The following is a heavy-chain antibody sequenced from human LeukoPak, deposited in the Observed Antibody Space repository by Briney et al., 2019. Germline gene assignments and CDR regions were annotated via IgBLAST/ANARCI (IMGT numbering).Heavy chain of an antibody. CDR1: GYTFTSYD. CDR2: MNPNSGNT. Sequence: GASVKVSCKASGYTFTSYDINWVRQATGQGLEWMGWMNPNSGNTGYAQKFQGRVTITRNTSISTAYMELSSLRSEDTAVYYCARTGPYQLLTYYYYMDVWGKGTTVTVSS. V-gene: IGHV1-8*03. CDR3: ARTGPYQLLTYYYYMDV. J-gene: IGHJ6*03. D-gene: IGHD2-2*01.